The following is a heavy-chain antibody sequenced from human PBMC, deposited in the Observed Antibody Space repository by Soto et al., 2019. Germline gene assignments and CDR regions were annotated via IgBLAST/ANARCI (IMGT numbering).Heavy chain of an antibody. CDR3: ARDFYKGSASYLFDY. CDR1: GYTFTSYY. D-gene: IGHD3-10*01. Sequence: ASVKVSCKASGYTFTSYYMHWVRQAPGQGLEWMGIINPSGGSTSYAQKFQGRVTMTRDTSTSTVYMELSSLRSEDTAVYYCARDFYKGSASYLFDYWGKGTLGTVAS. CDR2: INPSGGST. J-gene: IGHJ4*02. V-gene: IGHV1-46*01.